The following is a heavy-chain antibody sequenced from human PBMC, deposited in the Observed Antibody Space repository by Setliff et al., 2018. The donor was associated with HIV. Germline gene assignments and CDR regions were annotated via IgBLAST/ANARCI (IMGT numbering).Heavy chain of an antibody. CDR3: AKGAGFYGDYTFDH. D-gene: IGHD4-17*01. V-gene: IGHV4-4*02. CDR2: IYHSGST. J-gene: IGHJ4*02. Sequence: SETLSLTCAVSSGSISSRNWWSWVRQPPGKGLEWIGEIYHSGSTNYNPSLKSRVTISVDKSKNQFSLKLISVTAADTAVYYCAKGAGFYGDYTFDHWGQGRQGTVS. CDR1: SGSISSRNW.